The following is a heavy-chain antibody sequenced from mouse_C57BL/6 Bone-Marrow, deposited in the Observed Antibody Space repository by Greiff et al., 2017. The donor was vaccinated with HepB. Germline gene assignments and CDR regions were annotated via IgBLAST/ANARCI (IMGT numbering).Heavy chain of an antibody. CDR1: GYTFTDYE. V-gene: IGHV1-15*01. Sequence: VQLQQSGAELVRPGASVTLSCKASGYTFTDYEMHWVKQTPVHGLEWIGAIDPETGGTAYNQKFKGKAILTADKSSSTAYMALRSLTSEDSAVYYCTRDGSSPAWFAYWGQGTLVTVSA. D-gene: IGHD1-1*01. CDR3: TRDGSSPAWFAY. CDR2: IDPETGGT. J-gene: IGHJ3*01.